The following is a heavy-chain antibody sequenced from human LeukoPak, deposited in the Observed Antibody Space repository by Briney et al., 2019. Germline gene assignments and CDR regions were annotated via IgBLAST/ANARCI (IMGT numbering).Heavy chain of an antibody. CDR2: IIPIFGTA. CDR1: GGIFSSYA. Sequence: GASVKVSCKASGGIFSSYAISWVRQAPGQGLEWMGGIIPIFGTANYAQKLQGRVTITADESTSTAYMELSSLRSEDTAVYYCATCARNFYCYRFDYWGQGTLATVSS. V-gene: IGHV1-69*13. J-gene: IGHJ4*02. D-gene: IGHD2-2*02. CDR3: ATCARNFYCYRFDY.